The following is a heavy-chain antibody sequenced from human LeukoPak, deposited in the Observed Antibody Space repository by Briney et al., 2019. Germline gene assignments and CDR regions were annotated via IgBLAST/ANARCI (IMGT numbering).Heavy chain of an antibody. D-gene: IGHD3-10*01. CDR1: GFTFSDYY. Sequence: GGSLRLSCAASGFTFSDYYMSWIRQAPGKGLEWVSYISSSGSTIYYADSVKGRFTISRDNAKNSLYLQMNSLRAEDTAVYYCASEQSRHPYYGSGSYPVYWGQGTLVTVSS. J-gene: IGHJ4*02. V-gene: IGHV3-11*01. CDR3: ASEQSRHPYYGSGSYPVY. CDR2: ISSSGSTI.